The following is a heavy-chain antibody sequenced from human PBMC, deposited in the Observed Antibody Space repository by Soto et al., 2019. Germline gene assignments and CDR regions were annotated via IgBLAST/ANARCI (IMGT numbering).Heavy chain of an antibody. V-gene: IGHV1-69*01. D-gene: IGHD2-15*01. CDR1: GGTFSSYA. J-gene: IGHJ6*02. CDR2: IIPIFGTA. CDR3: ARGLVVVAAPSYYYYGMDV. Sequence: QVQLVQSGAEVKKPGSSVKVSCKASGGTFSSYAISWVRQAPGQGLEWMGGIIPIFGTANYAQTFQGRVTITADESTSTAYMELSSLRSEDTAVYYCARGLVVVAAPSYYYYGMDVWGQGTTVTVSS.